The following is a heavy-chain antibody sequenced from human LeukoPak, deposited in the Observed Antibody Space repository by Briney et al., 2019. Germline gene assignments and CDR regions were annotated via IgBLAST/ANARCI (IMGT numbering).Heavy chain of an antibody. V-gene: IGHV1-46*01. J-gene: IGHJ4*02. CDR1: GYTFTSYY. CDR2: INPSGGST. D-gene: IGHD6-6*01. Sequence: ASVKVSCKASGYTFTSYYMHWVRQAPGQGLEWMGIINPSGGSTSYAQKFQGRVTMTRDMSTSTVYMELSSLRSEDTAVYYCARGTGTPAVAARGHFDYWGQGTLVTVSS. CDR3: ARGTGTPAVAARGHFDY.